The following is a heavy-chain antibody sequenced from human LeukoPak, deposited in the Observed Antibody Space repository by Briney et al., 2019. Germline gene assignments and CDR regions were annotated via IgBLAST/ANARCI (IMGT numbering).Heavy chain of an antibody. Sequence: SVKVSCKASGGTFSRYTISWVRQAPGQGLEWMGGIIPIFGTANYAQKFQGRVTITTDESTSTAYMELSSLRSEDTAVYYCAREVTMVRGVIHSDAFDIWGQGTMVTVSS. V-gene: IGHV1-69*05. CDR3: AREVTMVRGVIHSDAFDI. J-gene: IGHJ3*02. CDR2: IIPIFGTA. D-gene: IGHD3-10*01. CDR1: GGTFSRYT.